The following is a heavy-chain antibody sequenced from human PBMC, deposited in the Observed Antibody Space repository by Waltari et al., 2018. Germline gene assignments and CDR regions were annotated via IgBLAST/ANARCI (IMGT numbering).Heavy chain of an antibody. Sequence: QLQLQESGPGLVKPSETLSLTCTVSGGSISSSSYYWGWIRQPPGKGLEWIGSIYYRGSTYYNPSLKSRVTISVDTSKNQFSLKLSSVTAADTAVYYCATSSSFFYYYYMDVWGKGTTVTISS. D-gene: IGHD2-2*01. CDR3: ATSSSFFYYYYMDV. CDR1: GGSISSSSYY. J-gene: IGHJ6*03. CDR2: IYYRGST. V-gene: IGHV4-39*07.